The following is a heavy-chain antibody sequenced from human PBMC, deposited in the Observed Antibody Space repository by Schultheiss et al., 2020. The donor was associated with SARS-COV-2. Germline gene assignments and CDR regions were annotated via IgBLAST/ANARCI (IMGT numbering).Heavy chain of an antibody. V-gene: IGHV4-4*02. CDR1: GGSISSSNW. J-gene: IGHJ4*02. D-gene: IGHD5-18*01. CDR3: ARVGYSYGYGYFDY. Sequence: SETLSLTCAVSGGSISSSNWWSWVRQPPGKGLEWIGEIYHSGSTNYNPSLKSRVTISVDKSKNQFSLKLSSVTAADTAVYYCARVGYSYGYGYFDYWGQGTLVTVSS. CDR2: IYHSGST.